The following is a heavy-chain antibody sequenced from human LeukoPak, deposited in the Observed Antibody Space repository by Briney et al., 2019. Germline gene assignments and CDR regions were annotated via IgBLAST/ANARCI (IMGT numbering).Heavy chain of an antibody. CDR1: GYTFTSYD. Sequence: ASVKVSCKASGYTFTSYDINWVRQATGQGLEWMGWMNPNSGNTGYAQKFQGRVTITRNTSISTAYMELSSLRSEDTAVYYCARSKYGDYVPHYWWGQGTLVTVSS. CDR3: ARSKYGDYVPHYW. J-gene: IGHJ4*02. V-gene: IGHV1-8*03. CDR2: MNPNSGNT. D-gene: IGHD4-17*01.